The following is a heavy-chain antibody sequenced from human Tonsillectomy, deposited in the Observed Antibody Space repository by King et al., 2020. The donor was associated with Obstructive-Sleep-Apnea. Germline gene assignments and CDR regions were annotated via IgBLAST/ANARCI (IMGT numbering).Heavy chain of an antibody. CDR1: GYSISSGFY. CDR2: IYHSGNT. D-gene: IGHD3-16*01. Sequence: VQLQESGPGLVKPSETLSLTCSVSGYSISSGFYWGWIRQPPGKGLEWIGSIYHSGNTYYNPSLKSRVSMSLDTSKNHFYLKLNSVTAADTAVYYCARGPRLGEFSLFPFDYWGQGTLVTISS. CDR3: ARGPRLGEFSLFPFDY. V-gene: IGHV4-38-2*02. J-gene: IGHJ4*02.